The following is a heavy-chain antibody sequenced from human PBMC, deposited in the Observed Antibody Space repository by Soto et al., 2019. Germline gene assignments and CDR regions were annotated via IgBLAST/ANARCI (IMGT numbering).Heavy chain of an antibody. Sequence: QVQLVESGGGLVKPGGSLRLSCAASGLTFSDCYMNWIRQAPGKGLEWVSYISSSGSSINYAGSAKGRFTISRDNAKNSLYLQMNSWRAEDTAMYYCARVRFGEWGYAMDVWGQGTTVTVSS. J-gene: IGHJ6*02. CDR3: ARVRFGEWGYAMDV. V-gene: IGHV3-11*01. D-gene: IGHD3-10*01. CDR2: ISSSGSSI. CDR1: GLTFSDCY.